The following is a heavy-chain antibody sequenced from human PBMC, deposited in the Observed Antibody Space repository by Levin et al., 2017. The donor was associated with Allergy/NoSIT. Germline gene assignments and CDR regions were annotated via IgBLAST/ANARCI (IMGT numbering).Heavy chain of an antibody. CDR1: GSSFTSYW. Sequence: GGSLRLSCKGSGSSFTSYWIGWVRQMPGKGLEWMGIIYPGDSDTRYSPSFQGQVTISADKSISTAYLQWSSLKASDTAMYYCARHRTDYGSGSYYTHAFDIWGQGTMVTVSS. V-gene: IGHV5-51*01. D-gene: IGHD3-10*01. J-gene: IGHJ3*02. CDR3: ARHRTDYGSGSYYTHAFDI. CDR2: IYPGDSDT.